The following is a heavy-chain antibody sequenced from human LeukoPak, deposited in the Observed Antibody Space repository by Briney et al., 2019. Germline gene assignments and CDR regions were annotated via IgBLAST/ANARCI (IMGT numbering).Heavy chain of an antibody. J-gene: IGHJ4*02. CDR2: INQDGSEK. D-gene: IGHD2-8*01. CDR1: GFTFSSYW. V-gene: IGHV3-7*05. Sequence: PGGSLRLSCAASGFTFSSYWMNWVRQAPGKGLEWVAKINQDGSEKYYVDSVKGRFTISRDNAKNSLYLQMNSLRAEDTAVHYCARSKNGDFDYWGQGTLVTVSS. CDR3: ARSKNGDFDY.